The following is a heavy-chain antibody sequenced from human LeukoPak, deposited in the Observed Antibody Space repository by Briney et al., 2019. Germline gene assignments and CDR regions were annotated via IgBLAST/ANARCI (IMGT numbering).Heavy chain of an antibody. D-gene: IGHD3-3*01. V-gene: IGHV4-59*01. Sequence: SETLSLTCTVSGDSISNYYWSWIRQPPGKGLEWIGYIYFSENTNYNPSLKSRVTISVDTSKNQCSLKLSSVTAADTAVYYCAREAYDFWSGYYYMDVWGKGTTVTVSS. CDR2: IYFSENT. J-gene: IGHJ6*03. CDR1: GDSISNYY. CDR3: AREAYDFWSGYYYMDV.